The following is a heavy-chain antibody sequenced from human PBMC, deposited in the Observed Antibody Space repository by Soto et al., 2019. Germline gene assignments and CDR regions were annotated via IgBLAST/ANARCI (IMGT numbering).Heavy chain of an antibody. CDR3: ARDMSGGTYNYYYGMDV. Sequence: PGGSLRLSCAASGFTFSSYWMSWVRQAPGRGLEWVSAISGSGSPTYYADSVKGRFTISRDNSKNTLYLQMNSLRADDTAVYYCARDMSGGTYNYYYGMDVWGQGTTVTVSS. CDR1: GFTFSSYW. V-gene: IGHV3-23*01. J-gene: IGHJ6*02. D-gene: IGHD1-26*01. CDR2: ISGSGSPT.